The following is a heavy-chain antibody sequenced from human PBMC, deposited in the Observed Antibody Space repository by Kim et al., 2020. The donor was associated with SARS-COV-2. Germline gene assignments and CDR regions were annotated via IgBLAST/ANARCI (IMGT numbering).Heavy chain of an antibody. J-gene: IGHJ4*02. D-gene: IGHD6-6*01. CDR1: GFTFSSDA. CDR3: AKALRQLSIALDY. V-gene: IGHV3-23*01. CDR2: VSSDAGIT. Sequence: GGSLRLSCAASGFTFSSDAMSWVRQAPGKGLEWVSSVSSDAGITHYADSVKGRFTISRDNSKNMLYLQMNSLRADATALYYCAKALRQLSIALDYWGQGT.